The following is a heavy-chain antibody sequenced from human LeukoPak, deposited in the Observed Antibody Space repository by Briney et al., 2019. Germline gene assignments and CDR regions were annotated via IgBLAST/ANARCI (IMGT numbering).Heavy chain of an antibody. V-gene: IGHV1-3*01. Sequence: GASVKISCKASRYPFTSYAMHWMRQAPGQTLEWMGWIHVGNGNTEYSQKFQGRVTITRDTPATTTYMELSSLRTEDTAVYYCARDSKGATNFDYWGQGTLVTVSS. D-gene: IGHD1-26*01. J-gene: IGHJ4*02. CDR1: RYPFTSYA. CDR2: IHVGNGNT. CDR3: ARDSKGATNFDY.